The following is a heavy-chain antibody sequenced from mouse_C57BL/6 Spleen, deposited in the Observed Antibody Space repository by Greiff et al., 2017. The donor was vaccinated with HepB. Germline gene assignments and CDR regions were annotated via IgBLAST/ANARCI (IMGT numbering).Heavy chain of an antibody. CDR1: GFSFNTYA. CDR2: IRSKSNNYAT. J-gene: IGHJ4*01. CDR3: VRHGGYYAMDY. Sequence: EVKLVESGGGLVQPKGSLKLSCAASGFSFNTYAMNWVRQAPGKGLEWVARIRSKSNNYATYYADSVKDRFTISRDESESMLYLQMNNLKTEDTAMYYCVRHGGYYAMDYWGQGTSVTVSS. V-gene: IGHV10-1*01.